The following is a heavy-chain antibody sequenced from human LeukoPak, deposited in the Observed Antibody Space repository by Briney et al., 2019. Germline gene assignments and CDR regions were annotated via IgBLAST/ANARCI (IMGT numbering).Heavy chain of an antibody. CDR2: ISGSGGST. V-gene: IGHV3-23*01. CDR1: GFTFSSYG. CDR3: AKDASKEYQLLLDYYYYMDV. J-gene: IGHJ6*03. D-gene: IGHD2-2*01. Sequence: GGSLRLSCAASGFTFSSYGMSWLRQAPGKGLEWVSAISGSGGSTYYADSVKGRFTISRDNSKNTLYLQMNSLTAEDTAVYYCAKDASKEYQLLLDYYYYMDVWGKGTTVTISS.